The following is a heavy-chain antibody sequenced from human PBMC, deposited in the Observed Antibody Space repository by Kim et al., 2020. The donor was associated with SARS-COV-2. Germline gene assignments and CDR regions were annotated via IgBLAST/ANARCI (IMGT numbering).Heavy chain of an antibody. CDR2: ISAYNGNT. CDR1: GYTFTSHG. CDR3: ARDDKSIPIAAEDY. V-gene: IGHV1-18*01. Sequence: ASVKVSCKASGYTFTSHGIIWVRQAPGQGLEWMGWISAYNGNTNYAQKLQGRVTMTTDTSTSTAYMELRSLRSDDTAVYYCARDDKSIPIAAEDYWGQGTLVTVSS. D-gene: IGHD6-13*01. J-gene: IGHJ4*02.